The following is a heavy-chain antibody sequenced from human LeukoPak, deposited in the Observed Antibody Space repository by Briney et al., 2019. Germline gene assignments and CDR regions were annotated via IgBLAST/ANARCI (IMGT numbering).Heavy chain of an antibody. CDR3: ARGDLTTVTRTGGWYFDY. J-gene: IGHJ4*02. D-gene: IGHD4-17*01. V-gene: IGHV4-39*01. CDR1: GGSISSSSYY. CDR2: IYYSGST. Sequence: SETLSLTCTVSGGSISSSSYYWGWIRQPPGKGLEWIGSIYYSGSTYYNPSLKSRVTISVDTSKNQFSLKLSPVTAADTAVYYCARGDLTTVTRTGGWYFDYWGQGTLVTVSS.